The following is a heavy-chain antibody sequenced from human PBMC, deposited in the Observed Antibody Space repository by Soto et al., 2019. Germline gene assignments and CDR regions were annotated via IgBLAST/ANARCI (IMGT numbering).Heavy chain of an antibody. D-gene: IGHD2-8*01. CDR3: ARPPFPGCLNAVCYPLDY. Sequence: ASVKVSCKASGYTFNDYYLHWVRQAPGHGLEWMGMINPSGGSTSYAQKFQGRVTMTRDTSTTTVYMEVSSLKSEDTAVYYCARPPFPGCLNAVCYPLDYWGQGTLVTVSS. CDR1: GYTFNDYY. CDR2: INPSGGST. J-gene: IGHJ4*02. V-gene: IGHV1-46*02.